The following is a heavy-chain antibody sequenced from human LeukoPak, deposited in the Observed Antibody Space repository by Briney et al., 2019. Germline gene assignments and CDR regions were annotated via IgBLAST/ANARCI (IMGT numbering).Heavy chain of an antibody. D-gene: IGHD3-10*01. CDR2: INHSGRT. CDR3: ARGRFTGGGFGESHD. V-gene: IGHV4-34*01. CDR1: GGSISSYY. Sequence: SETLSLTCTVSGGSISSYYWSWIRQPPGKGLEWIGEINHSGRTNYNPSLKSRVTISVDTSKNQISLKLTSVTAADTAVFYCARGRFTGGGFGESHDWGQGTPVTVSS. J-gene: IGHJ4*02.